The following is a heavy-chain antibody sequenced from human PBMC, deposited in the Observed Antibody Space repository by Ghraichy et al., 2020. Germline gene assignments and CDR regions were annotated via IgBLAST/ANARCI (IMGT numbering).Heavy chain of an antibody. CDR3: ASLVEVNRDRSGYYANWFDP. D-gene: IGHD3-22*01. CDR2: IYYSGST. CDR1: GGSISSSDYY. Sequence: SETLSLTCTVSGGSISSSDYYWGWIRQPPGKGLEWIGSIYYSGSTHYNPSLKSRVTISVDTSKNQFSLKLSSVTAADTAVYYCASLVEVNRDRSGYYANWFDPWGQGTLVTVSS. V-gene: IGHV4-39*07. J-gene: IGHJ5*02.